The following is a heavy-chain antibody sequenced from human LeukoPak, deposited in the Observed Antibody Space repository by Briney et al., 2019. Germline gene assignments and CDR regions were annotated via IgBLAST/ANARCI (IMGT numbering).Heavy chain of an antibody. CDR2: FDPEDGET. D-gene: IGHD6-6*01. CDR1: GYTLTELS. CDR3: ARELAARAGFDY. Sequence: ASVKVSCKVSGYTLTELSMHWVRQAPGKGLEWMGGFDPEDGETIYAQKFQGRVTMTEDTSTDTAYMELSSLRSEGTAVYYCARELAARAGFDYWGQGTLVTVSS. J-gene: IGHJ4*02. V-gene: IGHV1-24*01.